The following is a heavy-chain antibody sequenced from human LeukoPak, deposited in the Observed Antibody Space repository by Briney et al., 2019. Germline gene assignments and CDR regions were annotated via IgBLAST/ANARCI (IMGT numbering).Heavy chain of an antibody. CDR2: MNPNSGNI. J-gene: IGHJ6*04. CDR3: ARGHPSVDV. V-gene: IGHV1-8*01. CDR1: GYTFTTYD. Sequence: ASLKVSSKASGYTFTTYDINWGRQATGQGLECMGWMNPNSGNIGYAQKFQGRVTMTRDNYISTAYMELSSLRSEDTAVYCCARGHPSVDVWGKGTTVTVSS.